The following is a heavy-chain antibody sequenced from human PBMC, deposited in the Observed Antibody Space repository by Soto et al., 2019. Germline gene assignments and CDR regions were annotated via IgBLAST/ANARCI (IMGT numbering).Heavy chain of an antibody. D-gene: IGHD2-15*01. CDR2: ITGDGDTT. Sequence: EVQLLESGGGLLQPGGSLRLSCAASGFTFSSYALNWVRQAPGKGLEWVSGITGDGDTTFYAGSVKGRFTISRDNSRNTVYLQMNSVRAEDTAVYYCAKEMTSGSRLAFDYRGQGTLVTVSS. V-gene: IGHV3-23*01. CDR3: AKEMTSGSRLAFDY. J-gene: IGHJ4*02. CDR1: GFTFSSYA.